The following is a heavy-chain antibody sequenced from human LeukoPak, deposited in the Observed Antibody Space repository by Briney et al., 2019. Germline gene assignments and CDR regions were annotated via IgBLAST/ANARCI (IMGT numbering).Heavy chain of an antibody. D-gene: IGHD5/OR15-5a*01. J-gene: IGHJ4*02. CDR1: GFTFNSHE. Sequence: QSGGSLRLSCAASGFTFNSHEMNWVRQAPGKGLEWVSYISSSGSPVFYADSVKGRFTISRDNAKKSVYLQMNSLRAEDTAVYYCATCRSEDSVYRPFDYWGQGTLVAVSS. CDR2: ISSSGSPV. V-gene: IGHV3-48*03. CDR3: ATCRSEDSVYRPFDY.